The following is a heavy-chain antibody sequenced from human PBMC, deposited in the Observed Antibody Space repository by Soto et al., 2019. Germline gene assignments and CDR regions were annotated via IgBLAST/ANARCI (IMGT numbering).Heavy chain of an antibody. J-gene: IGHJ4*02. V-gene: IGHV5-51*01. Sequence: GESLKISCKGSGYSFTSYWIGWVRQMPGKGLEWMGIIYPGDSDNIYSPSFQGQVTISADKSISHAYLQRSSLKASDTAMYYCARPSDRFGASTGCYFFDYWGEGALVTVCS. CDR3: ARPSDRFGASTGCYFFDY. D-gene: IGHD2-2*01. CDR2: IYPGDSDN. CDR1: GYSFTSYW.